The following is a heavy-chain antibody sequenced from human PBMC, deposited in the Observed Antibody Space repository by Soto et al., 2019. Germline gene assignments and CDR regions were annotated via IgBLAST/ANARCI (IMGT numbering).Heavy chain of an antibody. CDR3: AREDTPGITRTAFDS. V-gene: IGHV4-34*01. CDR1: GGSFSGYY. Sequence: PSETLSLTCAVYGGSFSGYYWSWIRQPPGKGLEWIGEINHSGSTNYNPSLKSRVTISVDTSKNQFSLKLSSVTAADTAVYYCAREDTPGITRTAFDSWGQGALVTVSS. J-gene: IGHJ4*02. CDR2: INHSGST. D-gene: IGHD1-7*01.